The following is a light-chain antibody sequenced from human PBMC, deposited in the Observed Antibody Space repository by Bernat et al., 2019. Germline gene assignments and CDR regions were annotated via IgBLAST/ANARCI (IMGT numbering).Light chain of an antibody. CDR2: SAS. Sequence: EIVMTQSPATLSLSPGEGATLSCRASQSVTTNLAWYQQKPGQAPRLLVYSASTRATGIPARFSGSGSGKEFTLTISSLQSEDFALYYCQQYNNWPRTFGQGTKLEIK. CDR1: QSVTTN. J-gene: IGKJ2*01. CDR3: QQYNNWPRT. V-gene: IGKV3-15*01.